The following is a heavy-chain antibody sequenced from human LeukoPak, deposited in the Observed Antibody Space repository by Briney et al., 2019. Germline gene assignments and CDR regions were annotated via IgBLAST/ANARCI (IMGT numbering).Heavy chain of an antibody. CDR1: GGSFSGYY. D-gene: IGHD3-22*01. V-gene: IGHV4-34*01. Sequence: SETLSLTCAVYGGSFSGYYWSWIRQPPGKGLEWLGEINHSGSTNYNPSLKSRVTISVDTSKNQFSLKLSSVTGADTAVYYCARGGSLTDSSGYYYGYWGQGTLVTVSS. J-gene: IGHJ4*02. CDR3: ARGGSLTDSSGYYYGY. CDR2: INHSGST.